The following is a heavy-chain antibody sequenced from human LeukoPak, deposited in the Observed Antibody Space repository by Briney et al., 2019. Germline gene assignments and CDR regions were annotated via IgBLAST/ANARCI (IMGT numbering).Heavy chain of an antibody. CDR2: ISGSGGST. D-gene: IGHD3-22*01. CDR1: GFTFGDHA. J-gene: IGHJ4*02. V-gene: IGHV3-23*01. Sequence: GRSLRLSCTAFGFTFGDHAMNWVRQAPGKGLEWVSAISGSGGSTYYADSVKGRFTISRDNSKNTLYLQMNSLRAEDTAVYYCAKRAMIVVVTPDYWGQGTLVTVSS. CDR3: AKRAMIVVVTPDY.